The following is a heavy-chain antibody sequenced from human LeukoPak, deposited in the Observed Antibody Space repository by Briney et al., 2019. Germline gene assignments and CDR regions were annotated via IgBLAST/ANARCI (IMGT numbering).Heavy chain of an antibody. CDR3: AKDPRSTAVTTSRSFDY. Sequence: GGSLRLSCAASGFTFNTYAMTWVRQAPGKGLEWVSTISGTGGTTYYADSVKGRFTISRDNSKNTLYLQMNSLRAEDTAVYYCAKDPRSTAVTTSRSFDYWGQGTLVTVSS. CDR1: GFTFNTYA. D-gene: IGHD4-11*01. V-gene: IGHV3-23*01. J-gene: IGHJ4*02. CDR2: ISGTGGTT.